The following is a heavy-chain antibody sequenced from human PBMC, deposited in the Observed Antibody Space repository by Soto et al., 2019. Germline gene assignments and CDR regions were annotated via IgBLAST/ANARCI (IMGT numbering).Heavy chain of an antibody. CDR3: ARQGDYDFWSGYI. V-gene: IGHV3-21*01. CDR1: VFTFIIYS. D-gene: IGHD3-3*01. Sequence: WWSXRLCCSASVFTFIIYSMKLFRHAPGKGMELVSSISSSSSYIYYADSVKGRFTISRYNAKNSLYMQMNSLRAEDTAVYYCARQGDYDFWSGYIWGQGTQV. J-gene: IGHJ4*02. CDR2: ISSSSSYI.